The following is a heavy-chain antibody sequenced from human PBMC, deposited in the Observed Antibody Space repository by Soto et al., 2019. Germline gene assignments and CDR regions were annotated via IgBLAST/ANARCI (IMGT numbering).Heavy chain of an antibody. D-gene: IGHD3-10*01. CDR1: GGTFSSYA. CDR3: AREVRGVTPPPYGMDV. CDR2: IIPIFGTA. V-gene: IGHV1-69*13. J-gene: IGHJ6*02. Sequence: SVKVSCKASGGTFSSYAISWVRQAPGQGLEWMGGIIPIFGTANYAQKFQGRVTITADESTSTAYMELSSLRSEDTAVYYCAREVRGVTPPPYGMDVWGQGTTVTVSS.